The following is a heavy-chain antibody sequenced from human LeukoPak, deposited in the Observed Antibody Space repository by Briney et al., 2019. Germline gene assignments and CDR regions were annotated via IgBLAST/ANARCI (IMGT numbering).Heavy chain of an antibody. CDR2: MNPNSGGT. CDR1: GYTSTGYY. CDR3: ARERVTMIVVKRDAFDI. D-gene: IGHD3-22*01. J-gene: IGHJ3*02. Sequence: ASVKVSCKASGYTSTGYYMHWVRQAPGKGLEWMGWMNPNSGGTNYAQKFQGRVTMTRDTSISTAYMELSRLRSDDTAVYYCARERVTMIVVKRDAFDIWGQGTMVTVSS. V-gene: IGHV1-2*02.